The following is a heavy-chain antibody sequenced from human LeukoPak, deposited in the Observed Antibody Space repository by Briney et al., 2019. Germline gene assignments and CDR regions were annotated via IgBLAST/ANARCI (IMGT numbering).Heavy chain of an antibody. D-gene: IGHD5-18*01. CDR3: AGMRDTDEFDY. CDR2: IYYSGST. V-gene: IGHV4-39*07. J-gene: IGHJ4*02. Sequence: SEILSLTCTVSGGSISSSSYYWGWIRQPPGKGLEWIGSIYYSGSTYYNPSLKSRVTISVDTSKNQFSLKLSSVTAADTAVYYCAGMRDTDEFDYWGQGTLVTVSS. CDR1: GGSISSSSYY.